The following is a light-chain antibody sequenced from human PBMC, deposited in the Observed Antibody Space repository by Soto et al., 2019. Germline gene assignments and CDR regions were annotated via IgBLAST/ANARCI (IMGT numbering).Light chain of an antibody. CDR1: TGAVTSGHY. V-gene: IGLV7-46*01. CDR3: LVIYTGVGEV. J-gene: IGLJ1*01. CDR2: DTN. Sequence: QAVVTQEPSLTVSPGGTGTLTCGSSTGAVTSGHYPHWFQKKPGQAPRPLIYDTNIKHSWTPARFSGSLLGGKAALTLAGAQPEDEADYYYLVIYTGVGEVFGTGTKLTVL.